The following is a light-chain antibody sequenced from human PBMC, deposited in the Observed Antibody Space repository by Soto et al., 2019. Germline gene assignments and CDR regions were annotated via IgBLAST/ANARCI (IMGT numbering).Light chain of an antibody. J-gene: IGLJ2*01. Sequence: SSELTQPPSVSVAPGKTARITCGGNNIGSKSVHWYQQKPGQAPVLVIYYDSDRPSGIPERFSGSNSGNTATLTISRVEAGDEADYYCHVWDSSSDHVVFGGGTKLTVL. CDR2: YDS. CDR3: HVWDSSSDHVV. V-gene: IGLV3-21*04. CDR1: NIGSKS.